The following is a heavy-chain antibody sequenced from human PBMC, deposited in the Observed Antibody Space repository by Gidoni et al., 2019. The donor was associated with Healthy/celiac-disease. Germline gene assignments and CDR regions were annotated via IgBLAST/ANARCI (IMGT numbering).Heavy chain of an antibody. Sequence: QVQLVESGGGVVQPGRSLRLSCAASGFTFSSYAMHWVRQAPGKGLEWVAVISYDGSNKYYADSVKGRFTISRDNSKNTLYLKMNSLRAEDTAVYYCARDSVVPAALDYWGQGTLVTVSS. J-gene: IGHJ4*02. CDR1: GFTFSSYA. CDR2: ISYDGSNK. V-gene: IGHV3-30-3*01. D-gene: IGHD2-2*01. CDR3: ARDSVVPAALDY.